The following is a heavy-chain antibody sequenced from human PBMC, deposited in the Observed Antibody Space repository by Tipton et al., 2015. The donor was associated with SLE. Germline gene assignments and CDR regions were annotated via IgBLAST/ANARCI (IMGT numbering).Heavy chain of an antibody. CDR3: ARHAKLDSLH. CDR2: IYFSGST. Sequence: TLSLTCTVSGGSVSSSSYYWGWIRRPPGKGLEWIGSIYFSGSTYYNPSLKSRVTIAVDTSKNQFSLKLSSVTAADTAVYYCARHAKLDSLHWGQGTLVTVSS. J-gene: IGHJ4*02. D-gene: IGHD6-6*01. CDR1: GGSVSSSSYY. V-gene: IGHV4-39*07.